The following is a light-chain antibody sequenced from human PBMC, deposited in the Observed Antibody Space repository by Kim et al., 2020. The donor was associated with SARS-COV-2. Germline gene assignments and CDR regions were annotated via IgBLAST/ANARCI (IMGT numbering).Light chain of an antibody. CDR3: QQSYSFPRT. V-gene: IGKV1-39*01. Sequence: ASVGDRVTVSCRASQSVSGWLNWYQQKPGRAPHLLVYKTSTLQTGVPPRFSGSGSGTDFTLTISSLQPEDFAAYYCQQSYSFPRTFGQGTKVDIK. CDR2: KTS. J-gene: IGKJ1*01. CDR1: QSVSGW.